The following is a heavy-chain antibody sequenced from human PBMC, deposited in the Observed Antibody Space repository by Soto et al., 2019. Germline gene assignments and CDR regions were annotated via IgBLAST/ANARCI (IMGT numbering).Heavy chain of an antibody. CDR3: ARDRYDSSGFDY. V-gene: IGHV3-30-3*01. D-gene: IGHD3-22*01. Sequence: SGGSLRLSCAASGFTFSSYAMHWVRQAPGKGLEWVAVISYDGSNKYYADSVKGRFTISRDNSKNTLYLQMNSLRAEDTAVYYCARDRYDSSGFDYWGQGTLVTVSS. J-gene: IGHJ4*02. CDR2: ISYDGSNK. CDR1: GFTFSSYA.